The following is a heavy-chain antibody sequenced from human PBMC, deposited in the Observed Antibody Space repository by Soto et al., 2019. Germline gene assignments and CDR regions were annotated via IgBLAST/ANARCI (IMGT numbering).Heavy chain of an antibody. CDR1: GGSISSGDYY. D-gene: IGHD2-15*01. Sequence: SETLSLTCTVSGGSISSGDYYWSWIRQPPGKGLEWIAYIYYTGSTNYNPSLKNRVTVSVDTSKNQFSLKLNSVTAADTAVYYCARHRSDFWFDPWGQGTLVTVSS. J-gene: IGHJ5*02. CDR2: IYYTGST. V-gene: IGHV4-61*08. CDR3: ARHRSDFWFDP.